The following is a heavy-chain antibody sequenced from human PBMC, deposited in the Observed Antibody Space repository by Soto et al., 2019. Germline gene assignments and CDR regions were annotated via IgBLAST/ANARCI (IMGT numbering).Heavy chain of an antibody. CDR1: ESTFSRYG. J-gene: IGHJ5*01. V-gene: IGHV3-21*02. Sequence: EVQLVESGGGLVKPGGPLRLSLPASESTFSRYGMNWLRQAPGKGLEWVASIISSTSYVYYADSVKGRFSTSRDNAKNILYLEMYGLRTEDTAVYYCARDPSEGRVGNWFESWGQGTLVTVSS. D-gene: IGHD2-2*01. CDR2: IISSTSYV. CDR3: ARDPSEGRVGNWFES.